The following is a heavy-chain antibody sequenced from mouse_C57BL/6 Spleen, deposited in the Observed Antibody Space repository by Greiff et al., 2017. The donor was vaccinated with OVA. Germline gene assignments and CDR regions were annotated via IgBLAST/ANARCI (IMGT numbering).Heavy chain of an antibody. CDR2: LGPGSGST. Sequence: QVQLQQSGAELVKPGASVKISCKASGYTFTDYYINWVKQRPGQGLEWIGKLGPGSGSTYYNEKFKGKATLTADKSSSTAYMQLSSLTSEDSAVYFCARSPSYYSNYVYAMDYWGQGTSVTVSS. J-gene: IGHJ4*01. CDR1: GYTFTDYY. V-gene: IGHV1-77*01. CDR3: ARSPSYYSNYVYAMDY. D-gene: IGHD2-5*01.